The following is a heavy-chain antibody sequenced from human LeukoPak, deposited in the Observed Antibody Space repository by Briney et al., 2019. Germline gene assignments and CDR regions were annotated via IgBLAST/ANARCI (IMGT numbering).Heavy chain of an antibody. CDR1: GFTFSDFW. J-gene: IGHJ4*02. CDR3: ARGDAFSGDH. CDR2: IHPEGNEK. V-gene: IGHV3-7*04. Sequence: GGSLRLSCAVSGFTFSDFWMSWVRQAPGRGLEWVANIHPEGNEKYHVESVKGRFTISRDNAKNSLFLQMNGLRVEDTAVYYCARGDAFSGDHWGQGALVTVSS.